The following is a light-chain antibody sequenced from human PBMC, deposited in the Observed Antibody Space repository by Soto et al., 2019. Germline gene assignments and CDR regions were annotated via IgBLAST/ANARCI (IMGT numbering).Light chain of an antibody. CDR1: SGDVGGYDY. Sequence: QSALTQPRSVSGSPGQSVTISCTGTSGDVGGYDYVSWYQHHPGKAPKFIIFDVSSRPSGVPDRFSGSKSGNTAYLTISGLQAEDEADYYCCSLAGGNIFRVFGGGTKLTV. J-gene: IGLJ2*01. CDR2: DVS. V-gene: IGLV2-11*01. CDR3: CSLAGGNIFRV.